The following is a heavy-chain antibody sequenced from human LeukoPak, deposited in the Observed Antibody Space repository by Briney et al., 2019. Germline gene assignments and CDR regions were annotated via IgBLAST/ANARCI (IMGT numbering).Heavy chain of an antibody. Sequence: SETLSLTCTVSGGSINDYYERWIRHSPGKGLEWIGYIYYTGSTNYSPSLRDRLAILVDTSKNQLSLRSRSVTADETAAYFCARQGKKFLHLVSFDFWGQGILVTVSS. J-gene: IGHJ4*02. CDR2: IYYTGST. V-gene: IGHV4-59*08. CDR3: ARQGKKFLHLVSFDF. CDR1: GGSINDYY. D-gene: IGHD5-24*01.